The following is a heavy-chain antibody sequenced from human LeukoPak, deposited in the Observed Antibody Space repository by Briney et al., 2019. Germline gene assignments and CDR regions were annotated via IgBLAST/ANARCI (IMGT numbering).Heavy chain of an antibody. D-gene: IGHD3-22*01. CDR2: ISGSGGST. V-gene: IGHV3-23*01. J-gene: IGHJ4*02. CDR1: GFTFSNAW. CDR3: AKAVRNYYDSSGYIDY. Sequence: GGSLRLSCAASGFTFSNAWMSWVRQAPGKGLEWVSAISGSGGSTYYADSVKGRFTISRDNSKNTLYLQMNSLRAEDTAVYYCAKAVRNYYDSSGYIDYWGPGNPGHRLL.